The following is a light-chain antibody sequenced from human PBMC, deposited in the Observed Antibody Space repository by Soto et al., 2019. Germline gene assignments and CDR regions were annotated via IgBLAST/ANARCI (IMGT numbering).Light chain of an antibody. Sequence: AIHLTQSPSSLSASVGDRVTISCRASQGVYSAFVWYQQRPGKSPKLLVYDVSTLERGVPSRFSGSGSGTDFTLTITSLQPEDSATYYCQQHNAFPFTFGGGTKVEI. V-gene: IGKV1-13*02. CDR3: QQHNAFPFT. CDR1: QGVYSA. CDR2: DVS. J-gene: IGKJ4*01.